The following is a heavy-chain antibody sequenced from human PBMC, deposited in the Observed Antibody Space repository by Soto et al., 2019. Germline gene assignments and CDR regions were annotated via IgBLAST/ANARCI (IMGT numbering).Heavy chain of an antibody. CDR3: ARDKRNYDFWSGYSAFDI. CDR2: IWYDGSNK. CDR1: GFTFSSYG. V-gene: IGHV3-33*01. Sequence: QVQLVESGGGVVQPGRSLRLSCAASGFTFSSYGMHWVRQAPGKGLEWVAIIWYDGSNKYYADSVKGRFTISRDNSKNTLYLQMNSLRAEDTAVYYCARDKRNYDFWSGYSAFDIWGQGTMVTVSS. J-gene: IGHJ3*02. D-gene: IGHD3-3*01.